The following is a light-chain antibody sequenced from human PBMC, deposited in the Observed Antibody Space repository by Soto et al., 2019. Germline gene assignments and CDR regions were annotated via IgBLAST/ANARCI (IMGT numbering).Light chain of an antibody. V-gene: IGKV3-11*01. CDR1: QSVSRF. CDR2: DTS. Sequence: IVLTQSPATLSLSPGERATLSCRASQSVSRFLAWYQQNPGQAPRLLIYDTSNRATGIPARFSGSGSGTDFTLTISSLEPEDFAVYYCQQRYKWPPITFGQGTRLEIK. CDR3: QQRYKWPPIT. J-gene: IGKJ5*01.